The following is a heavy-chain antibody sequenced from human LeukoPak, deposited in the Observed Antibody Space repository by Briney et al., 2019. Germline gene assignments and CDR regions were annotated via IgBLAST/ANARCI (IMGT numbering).Heavy chain of an antibody. CDR3: ARDLITMVRGLSFDY. V-gene: IGHV1-2*02. CDR1: GYTFTGYY. CDR2: INPNSGGT. D-gene: IGHD3-10*01. J-gene: IGHJ4*02. Sequence: ASVKVSCKASGYTFTGYYMHWVRQAPGQGLEWMGWINPNSGGTNYAQKLQGRVTMTTDTSTSTAYMELRSLRSDDTAVYYCARDLITMVRGLSFDYWGQGTLVTVSS.